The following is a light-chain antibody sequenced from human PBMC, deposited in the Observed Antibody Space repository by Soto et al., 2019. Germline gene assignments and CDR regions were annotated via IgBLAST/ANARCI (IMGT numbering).Light chain of an antibody. CDR2: AAS. CDR1: QSITTY. CDR3: QQGYSTPWT. Sequence: DIHMTQSPSSXXASLVDRVTITCRASQSITTYLHWYQQKPGKAPNLLIYAASNLQSGAPSRFSGSGSGTDFTLTINSLQPEDFATYYCQQGYSTPWTFGQGTKVDIK. V-gene: IGKV1-39*01. J-gene: IGKJ1*01.